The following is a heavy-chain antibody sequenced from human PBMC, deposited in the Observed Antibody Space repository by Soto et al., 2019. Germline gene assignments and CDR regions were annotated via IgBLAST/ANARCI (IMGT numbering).Heavy chain of an antibody. CDR2: ISSSSSYI. D-gene: IGHD6-13*01. CDR1: GFTFSSYS. Sequence: GGSLRLSCAASGFTFSSYSMNWVRQAPGKGLEWVSSISSSSSYIYYADSVKGRFTISRDNAKNSLYLQMNSLRAEDTAVYYCARDLGKQQLSRGMDVWGRGTTVTVSS. J-gene: IGHJ6*02. CDR3: ARDLGKQQLSRGMDV. V-gene: IGHV3-21*01.